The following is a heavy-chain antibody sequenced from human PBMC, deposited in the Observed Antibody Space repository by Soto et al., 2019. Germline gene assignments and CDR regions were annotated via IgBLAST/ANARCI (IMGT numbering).Heavy chain of an antibody. CDR1: GYSFTSYW. D-gene: IGHD1-7*01. V-gene: IGHV5-51*01. Sequence: PGESLKISCKGSGYSFTSYWIGWVRQMPGKGLEWMGIIYPGDSDTRYSPSFQGQVTISADNSISTAYLQWRSLRASDTAMYYCARALPGTIHPHHFEHWGQGTMVTVS. CDR2: IYPGDSDT. J-gene: IGHJ4*02. CDR3: ARALPGTIHPHHFEH.